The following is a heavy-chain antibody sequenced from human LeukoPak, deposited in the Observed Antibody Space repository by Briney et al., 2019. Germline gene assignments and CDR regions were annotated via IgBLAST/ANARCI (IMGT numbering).Heavy chain of an antibody. CDR3: AAEKWLYCSGGACYPDAFDI. D-gene: IGHD2-15*01. CDR2: IVVGSGVT. CDR1: GISXMSSA. J-gene: IGHJ3*02. Sequence: SVKVSCKASGISXMSSAVQWVRQARGQRLEWIGWIVVGSGVTNYAQKFLERVTITRDMSTSTVFMELSSLRSEDTALYYCAAEKWLYCSGGACYPDAFDIWGQGTMVTVSS. V-gene: IGHV1-58*01.